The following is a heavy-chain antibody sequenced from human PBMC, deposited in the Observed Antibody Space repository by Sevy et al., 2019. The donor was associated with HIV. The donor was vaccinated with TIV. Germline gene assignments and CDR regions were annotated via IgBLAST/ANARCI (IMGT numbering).Heavy chain of an antibody. J-gene: IGHJ4*02. V-gene: IGHV3-23*01. CDR1: GFTFSSYA. Sequence: GGSLRLSCVASGFTFSSYAMTWVRLAPGKGLEWVSAVTSGGGKTNYTDSVKGRFTISRDSSKNTLSLQMNSLRAEDTAGYYCARASGPGSGSYYFDYWGQGTLVTVSS. D-gene: IGHD3-10*01. CDR3: ARASGPGSGSYYFDY. CDR2: VTSGGGKT.